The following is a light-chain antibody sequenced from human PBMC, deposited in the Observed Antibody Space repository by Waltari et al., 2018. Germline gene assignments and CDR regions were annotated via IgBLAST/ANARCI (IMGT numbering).Light chain of an antibody. CDR3: QQSYSSPQT. J-gene: IGKJ1*01. V-gene: IGKV1-39*01. CDR1: QSISTY. Sequence: DIQMTQSPSSLSGSVGDRVTITCPASQSISTYLNWYQQKPGKAPKLLISSASSVQSGCPSRFIGSGSGTDFTLTISSLQPEDFATYYCQQSYSSPQTFGQGTKVEIK. CDR2: SAS.